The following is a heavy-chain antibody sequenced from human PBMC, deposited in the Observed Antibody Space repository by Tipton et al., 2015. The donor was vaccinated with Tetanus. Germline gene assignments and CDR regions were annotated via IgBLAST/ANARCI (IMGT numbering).Heavy chain of an antibody. CDR1: GDSMTDFY. Sequence: GLEKPSETLSLTCNVSGDSMTDFYWSWIRQPPGKGLEWIAYIFYSGRTQYNPSLKSRATISVDTAKNQFSLQLASVTASDTAIYYCARTTRRWLRPDYWGQGTLVTVSS. CDR3: ARTTRRWLRPDY. D-gene: IGHD5-24*01. J-gene: IGHJ4*02. CDR2: IFYSGRT. V-gene: IGHV4-59*01.